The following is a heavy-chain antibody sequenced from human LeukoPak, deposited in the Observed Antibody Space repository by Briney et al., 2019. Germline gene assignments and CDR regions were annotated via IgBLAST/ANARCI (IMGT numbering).Heavy chain of an antibody. V-gene: IGHV4-4*02. CDR2: IYHSGST. CDR3: ASSWQWLRNGWFDP. J-gene: IGHJ5*02. CDR1: GGSISSSNW. D-gene: IGHD6-19*01. Sequence: SETLSLTCAVSGGSISSSNWWSWVRQPPGKGLEWIGEIYHSGSTNYNPSLKSRVTISVDKSKNQFSLKLSSVTAADTAVYYCASSWQWLRNGWFDPWGQGTLVTVSS.